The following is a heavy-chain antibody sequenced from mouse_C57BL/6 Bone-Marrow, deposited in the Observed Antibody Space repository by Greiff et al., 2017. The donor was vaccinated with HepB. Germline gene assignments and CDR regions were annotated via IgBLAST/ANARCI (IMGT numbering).Heavy chain of an antibody. CDR1: GYTFTSYW. CDR3: ARKRFYPYYAMDY. CDR2: IYPGSGST. D-gene: IGHD2-1*01. Sequence: QVQLKQPGAELVKPGASVKMSCKASGYTFTSYWITWVKQRPGQGLEWIGDIYPGSGSTNYNEKFKSKATLTVDTSSSTAYMQLSSLTSEDSAVYYCARKRFYPYYAMDYWGQGTSVTVSS. J-gene: IGHJ4*01. V-gene: IGHV1-55*01.